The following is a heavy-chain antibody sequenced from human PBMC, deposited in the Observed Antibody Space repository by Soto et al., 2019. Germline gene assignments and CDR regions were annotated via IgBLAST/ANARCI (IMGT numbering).Heavy chain of an antibody. D-gene: IGHD3-9*01. J-gene: IGHJ6*03. CDR1: GGSLSSYGW. CDR2: MYVGGVT. CDR3: ARHGLGNYMDV. V-gene: IGHV4-4*02. Sequence: SETLSLTCAVSGGSLSSYGWWSWVRQPPGQGLEWIAEMYVGGVTNHNPSLKSRVTISMDKSNNQVFLDVTSVTAADTAVYFCARHGLGNYMDVWGQGTTVTVSS.